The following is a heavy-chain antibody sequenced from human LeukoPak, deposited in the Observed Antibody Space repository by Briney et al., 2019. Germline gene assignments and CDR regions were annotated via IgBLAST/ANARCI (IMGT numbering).Heavy chain of an antibody. Sequence: GGPLTLFCAVSEFTYSKFAMNWVRQAPGEGLGWGSYISGSGSPIHYADSGQGRFTISRDNAQSSLYLQMNSLRVEDTSVYYCAGDPMSAPIDYWGQGTMVTVSS. CDR3: AGDPMSAPIDY. V-gene: IGHV3-48*01. CDR2: ISGSGSPI. CDR1: EFTYSKFA. J-gene: IGHJ4*02. D-gene: IGHD6-13*01.